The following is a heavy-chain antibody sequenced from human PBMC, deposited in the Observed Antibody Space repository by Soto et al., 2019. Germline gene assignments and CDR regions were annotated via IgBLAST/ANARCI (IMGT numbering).Heavy chain of an antibody. CDR2: ILVGGST. V-gene: IGHV3-23*01. CDR3: AKATAPSGGAFDI. D-gene: IGHD1-1*01. J-gene: IGHJ3*02. Sequence: PGGSLRLSCAASGFICSSYDMSWFRQAPGKGLEWVSTILVGGSTHYEDSVTGRFTISRDTSKNTVFLQMNSLTAGDTAVYYCAKATAPSGGAFDICGQGTMVTVSS. CDR1: GFICSSYD.